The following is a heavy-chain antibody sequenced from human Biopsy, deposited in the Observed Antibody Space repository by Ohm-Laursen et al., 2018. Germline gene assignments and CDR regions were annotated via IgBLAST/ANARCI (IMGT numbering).Heavy chain of an antibody. Sequence: SVKVSCKASGYTFTDYSLHWVRQAPGQGLEWMGWVNPNSGATNYAQKFQGRVTMTSDTSISTAYIELRRLISDDTAVCFCARDRMVTIITLVRADTFDIWGQGTLVSVSS. CDR2: VNPNSGAT. D-gene: IGHD3-10*01. V-gene: IGHV1-2*02. CDR3: ARDRMVTIITLVRADTFDI. J-gene: IGHJ3*02. CDR1: GYTFTDYS.